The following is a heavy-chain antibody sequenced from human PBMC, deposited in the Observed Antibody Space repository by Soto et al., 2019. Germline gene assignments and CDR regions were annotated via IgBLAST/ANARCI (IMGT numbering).Heavy chain of an antibody. Sequence: QVQLQESGPGLLKPSQTLSLTCTVSGGSISSGDYYWNWIRQPPGKGLEWIGSIYYSGNSYYSPSLRSRVSMSLDTSKNHFSLILSSVTAADTAVYYWAREASVTTMDHWGQGTLVTVSS. CDR2: IYYSGNS. CDR1: GGSISSGDYY. D-gene: IGHD4-4*01. J-gene: IGHJ4*02. V-gene: IGHV4-30-4*01. CDR3: AREASVTTMDH.